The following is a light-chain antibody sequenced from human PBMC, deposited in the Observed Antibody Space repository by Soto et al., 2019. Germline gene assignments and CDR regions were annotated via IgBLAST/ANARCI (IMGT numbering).Light chain of an antibody. V-gene: IGLV2-11*01. CDR3: CSYAGSYTWV. J-gene: IGLJ3*02. Sequence: QSALTQPRSVCGSPGQSVTISCTGSSSDVGDYNYVSWYQQHPGKAPKLMICDVSKRPSGVPDRFSGSKSGNTASLTISGLQAEDEADYYCCSYAGSYTWVFGGGTQLTVL. CDR2: DVS. CDR1: SSDVGDYNY.